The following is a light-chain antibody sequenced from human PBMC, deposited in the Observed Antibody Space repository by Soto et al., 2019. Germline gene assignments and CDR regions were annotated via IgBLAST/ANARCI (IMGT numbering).Light chain of an antibody. CDR2: GAS. Sequence: DIQMTQSPSSLSASVGDRVTITCRASQRISTYLNWYQQKPGKAPDLLIYGASNLQSGVPSRFSGSGFGTHFSLTISSLQPEDFATYYCHQSYTTVWTFGQGTKVEF. CDR3: HQSYTTVWT. V-gene: IGKV1-39*01. CDR1: QRISTY. J-gene: IGKJ1*01.